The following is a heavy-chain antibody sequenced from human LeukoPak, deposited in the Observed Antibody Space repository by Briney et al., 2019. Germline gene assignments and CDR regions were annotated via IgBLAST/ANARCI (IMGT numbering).Heavy chain of an antibody. Sequence: PGGSLRLSCAASGFTFSSYGMNWVRQAPGKGLEWVSYISSSGGTIYYADSVKGRFTISRDSAKNSLYLQMNSLRDEDTAVYYCARDFYGDWAFDIWGQGTMVTVSS. J-gene: IGHJ3*02. CDR3: ARDFYGDWAFDI. V-gene: IGHV3-48*02. D-gene: IGHD4-17*01. CDR1: GFTFSSYG. CDR2: ISSSGGTI.